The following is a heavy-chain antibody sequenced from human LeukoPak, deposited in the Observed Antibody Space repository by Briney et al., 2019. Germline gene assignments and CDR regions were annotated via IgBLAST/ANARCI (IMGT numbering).Heavy chain of an antibody. J-gene: IGHJ2*01. D-gene: IGHD6-19*01. CDR2: AYYSGNT. Sequence: PSETLSLTCTGSGGSIIDYYWSWLRQPPGKELEWIGYAYYSGNTNYNPSLKTRVTMSVDTSKNQFSLKLTSVTAADTAVYYCAREGTAVADFTPIYWYFDLWGRGTLVTVSS. V-gene: IGHV4-59*01. CDR3: AREGTAVADFTPIYWYFDL. CDR1: GGSIIDYY.